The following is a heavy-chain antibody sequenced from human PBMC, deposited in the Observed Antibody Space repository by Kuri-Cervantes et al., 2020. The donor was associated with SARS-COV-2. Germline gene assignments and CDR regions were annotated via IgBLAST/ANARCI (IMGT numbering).Heavy chain of an antibody. V-gene: IGHV4-34*01. Sequence: SETLSLTCAVYGGSFSDYYWSWVRQPPGKGLEWIGEINHSGNTNYDPSLKSRVTISVDTSKNQFSLKLSSVTAADTAVYYCARDKRSYYYYMDVWGKGTTVTVSS. CDR2: INHSGNT. D-gene: IGHD3-16*01. CDR1: GGSFSDYY. CDR3: ARDKRSYYYYMDV. J-gene: IGHJ6*03.